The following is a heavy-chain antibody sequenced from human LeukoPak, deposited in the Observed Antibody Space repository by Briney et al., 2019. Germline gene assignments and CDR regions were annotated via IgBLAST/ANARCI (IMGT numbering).Heavy chain of an antibody. CDR2: IYYSGST. Sequence: SETLSLTCTVSGGSISSYYWSWIRQPPGKGLEWIGYIYYSGSTNYNPSLKSRVTISVDTSKNQFSLKLSSVTAADTAVYYCARHGYRDRYAFDIWGQGTMVTVSS. D-gene: IGHD5-12*01. CDR1: GGSISSYY. CDR3: ARHGYRDRYAFDI. J-gene: IGHJ3*02. V-gene: IGHV4-59*08.